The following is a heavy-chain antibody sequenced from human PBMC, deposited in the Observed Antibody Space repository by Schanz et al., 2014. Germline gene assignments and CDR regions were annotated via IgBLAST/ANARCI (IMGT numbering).Heavy chain of an antibody. Sequence: QVQLIQSGAEVKKPGASVKVSCKASGYTFTSYGINWVRQAPGQGLEWMGWISAYNGNTNYAQKLQGRVTMTTDTSTSTTYMDLMSLRSDDADVCYCAITGYTSGYYDHDIARIDYWGQGTLVTVSS. D-gene: IGHD6-19*01. CDR1: GYTFTSYG. V-gene: IGHV1-18*01. CDR3: AITGYTSGYYDHDIARIDY. CDR2: ISAYNGNT. J-gene: IGHJ4*02.